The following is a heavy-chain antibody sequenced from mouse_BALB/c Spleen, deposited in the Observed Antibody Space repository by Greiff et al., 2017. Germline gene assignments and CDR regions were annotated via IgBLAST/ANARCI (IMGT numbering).Heavy chain of an antibody. CDR3: ARQDGNPAWFAY. D-gene: IGHD2-1*01. V-gene: IGHV5-6*01. CDR1: GFTFSSYG. Sequence: EVMLVESGGDLVKPGGSLKLSCAASGFTFSSYGMSWVRQTPDKRLEWVATISSGGSYTYYPDSVKGRFTISRDNAKNTLYLQMSSLKSEDTAMYYCARQDGNPAWFAYWGQGTLVTVSA. J-gene: IGHJ3*01. CDR2: ISSGGSYT.